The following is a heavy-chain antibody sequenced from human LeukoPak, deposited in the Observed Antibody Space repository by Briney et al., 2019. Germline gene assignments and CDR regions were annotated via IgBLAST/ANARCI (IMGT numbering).Heavy chain of an antibody. CDR3: ARGGGYSGYDFNYFDY. CDR2: ISYDGNNK. J-gene: IGHJ4*02. CDR1: GFTFSSYA. V-gene: IGHV3-30*04. Sequence: TGGSLRLSCAASGFTFSSYAMHWVRQAPGKGLEWVAVISYDGNNKYYADSVKGRFTISRDNSKNTLYLQMNSLRAEDTAVYYCARGGGYSGYDFNYFDYWGQGTLVTVSS. D-gene: IGHD5-12*01.